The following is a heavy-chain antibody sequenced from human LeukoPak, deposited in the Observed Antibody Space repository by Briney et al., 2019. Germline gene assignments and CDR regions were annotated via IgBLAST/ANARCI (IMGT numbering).Heavy chain of an antibody. Sequence: PSETLSLTCTVSGGSISSYYWSWIRQPPGKGLEWIGYIYYSGSTNYNPSLKSRVTISVDTSKNQFSLKLSSVTAADTAVYYCAGSGYSYGRIYHYYYMDVWGKGTTVTVSS. CDR2: IYYSGST. D-gene: IGHD5-18*01. CDR1: GGSISSYY. J-gene: IGHJ6*03. V-gene: IGHV4-59*01. CDR3: AGSGYSYGRIYHYYYMDV.